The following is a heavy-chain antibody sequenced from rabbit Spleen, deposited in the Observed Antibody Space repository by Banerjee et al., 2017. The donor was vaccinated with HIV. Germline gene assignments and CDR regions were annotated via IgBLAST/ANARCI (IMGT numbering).Heavy chain of an antibody. CDR3: ARDTGSSFSTYGMDL. CDR2: IDTGSRDFT. Sequence: QQQLVESGGGLVKPGASLTLTCKASGFSFSSSDYICWVRQAPGKGLEWIACIDTGSRDFTYYASWAKGRFTISKTSSTTVTLQMTSLTVADTATYFCARDTGSSFSTYGMDLWGQGTLVTVS. J-gene: IGHJ6*01. CDR1: GFSFSSSDY. V-gene: IGHV1S45*01. D-gene: IGHD8-1*01.